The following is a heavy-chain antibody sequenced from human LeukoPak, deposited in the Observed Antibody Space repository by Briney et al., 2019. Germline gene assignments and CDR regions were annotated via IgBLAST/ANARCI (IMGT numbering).Heavy chain of an antibody. V-gene: IGHV1-69-2*01. CDR1: GYTFTDYY. CDR2: VDPEDGET. J-gene: IGHJ4*02. CDR3: ATLSSGSLVPYYFDY. Sequence: ASVKVSCKVSGYTFTDYYMHWVQQAPGKGLEWMGLVDPEDGETMYAEKFQGRVTITADTSTDTAYMELSSLRSEDTAVYYCATLSSGSLVPYYFDYWGQGTLVTVSS. D-gene: IGHD1-26*01.